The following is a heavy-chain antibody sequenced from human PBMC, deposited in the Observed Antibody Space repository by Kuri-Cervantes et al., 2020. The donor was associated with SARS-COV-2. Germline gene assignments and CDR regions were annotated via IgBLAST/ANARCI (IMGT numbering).Heavy chain of an antibody. CDR2: IKQDGSEK. J-gene: IGHJ2*01. CDR1: GFTFSSYW. CDR3: ASGQGYCSGGSCYGSYWYFDL. V-gene: IGHV3-7*01. D-gene: IGHD2-15*01. Sequence: GGSLRLSCAASGFTFSSYWMSWARQAPGKGLEWVANIKQDGSEKYYVDSVKGRFTISRDNAKNSLYLQMNSLRAEDTAVYYCASGQGYCSGGSCYGSYWYFDLWGRGTLVTVSS.